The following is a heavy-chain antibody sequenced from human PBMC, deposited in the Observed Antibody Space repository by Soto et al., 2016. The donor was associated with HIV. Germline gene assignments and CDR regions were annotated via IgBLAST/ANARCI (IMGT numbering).Heavy chain of an antibody. D-gene: IGHD3-22*01. V-gene: IGHV3-9*03. CDR2: ISWNSGSI. J-gene: IGHJ4*02. CDR1: GFTFDDYA. Sequence: EVQLVESGGGLVQPGRSLGLSCAASGFTFDDYAMHWVRQAPGKGLEWVSGISWNSGSIGYADSVKGRFTISRDNAKNSLYLQMNSLRAEDMALYYCAKARGYYYDHYYFDYWGQGTLVTVSS. CDR3: AKARGYYYDHYYFDY.